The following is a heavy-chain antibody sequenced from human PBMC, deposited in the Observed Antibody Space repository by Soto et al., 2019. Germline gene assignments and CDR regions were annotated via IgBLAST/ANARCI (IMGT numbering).Heavy chain of an antibody. CDR3: AIPYCSSTSCYAGAFDI. CDR1: GGSISSSSHY. D-gene: IGHD2-2*01. J-gene: IGHJ3*02. CDR2: IYYSGST. Sequence: PSETLSLTCTVSGGSISSSSHYWGWIRQPPGKGLEWIGNIYYSGSTYYNPSLKSRVTISVDTSKNQFSLKLSSVTAADTAVYYCAIPYCSSTSCYAGAFDIWGQGTMVTVSS. V-gene: IGHV4-39*01.